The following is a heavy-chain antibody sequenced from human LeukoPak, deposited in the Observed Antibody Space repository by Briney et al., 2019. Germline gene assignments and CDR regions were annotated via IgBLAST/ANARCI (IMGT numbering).Heavy chain of an antibody. V-gene: IGHV1-46*01. CDR2: INPSGGST. J-gene: IGHJ4*02. D-gene: IGHD3-10*01. CDR1: GYTFTSYY. Sequence: GASVTVSCKASGYTFTSYYMHWVRQAPGQGLEWMGIINPSGGSTSYAQKFQGRVTMTRDMSTSTVYMELSSLRSEDTAVYYCAREGYYGSGSYSRLYYFDYWGQGTLVTVSS. CDR3: AREGYYGSGSYSRLYYFDY.